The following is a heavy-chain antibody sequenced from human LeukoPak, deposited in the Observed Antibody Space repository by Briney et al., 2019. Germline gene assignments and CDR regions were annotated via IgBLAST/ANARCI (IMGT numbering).Heavy chain of an antibody. Sequence: GASVKVSCKASGYTFTGYYMHWVRQAPGQGLEWMGWINPNSGGTNYAQKFQGRVTMTRDTSISTAYMELSRLRSDDTAVYYCARGKYYYDSSGFLRYWGKGTTVTISS. J-gene: IGHJ6*04. CDR3: ARGKYYYDSSGFLRY. CDR2: INPNSGGT. V-gene: IGHV1-2*02. CDR1: GYTFTGYY. D-gene: IGHD3-22*01.